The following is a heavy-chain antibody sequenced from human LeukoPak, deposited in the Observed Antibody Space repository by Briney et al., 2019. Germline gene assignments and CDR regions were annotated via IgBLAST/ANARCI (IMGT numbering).Heavy chain of an antibody. V-gene: IGHV3-21*01. Sequence: GGSLRLSCAASAFTFTNAWMNWVRQAPGKGLEWVSSISSSSSYIYYADSVKGRFTISRDNAKNSLYLQMNSLRAEDTAVYYCARGTYYDSSGYSYWGQGTLVTVSS. CDR3: ARGTYYDSSGYSY. CDR1: AFTFTNAW. CDR2: ISSSSSYI. J-gene: IGHJ4*02. D-gene: IGHD3-22*01.